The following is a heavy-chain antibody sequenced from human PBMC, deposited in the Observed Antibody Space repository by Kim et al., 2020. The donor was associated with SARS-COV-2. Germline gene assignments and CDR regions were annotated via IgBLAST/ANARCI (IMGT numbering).Heavy chain of an antibody. CDR2: ISTSGTTT. CDR1: GFTFSSYE. CDR3: ARDDDYSDFIDY. J-gene: IGHJ4*02. V-gene: IGHV3-48*03. Sequence: GGSLRLSCAVSGFTFSSYEMNWVRQAPGKGLEWISYISTSGTTTYYADSVKGRFTISRDNAKNSLYLQMNSLRAEDTALYYCARDDDYSDFIDYWGQGTLVTASS. D-gene: IGHD4-17*01.